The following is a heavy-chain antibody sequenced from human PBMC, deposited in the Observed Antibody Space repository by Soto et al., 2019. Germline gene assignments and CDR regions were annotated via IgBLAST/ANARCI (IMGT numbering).Heavy chain of an antibody. D-gene: IGHD3-10*01. CDR1: GDSIGSGDYY. V-gene: IGHV4-30-4*01. CDR2: IYYIGTT. CDR3: ARGSTYYGIVT. J-gene: IGHJ5*02. Sequence: QVQLQESGPRLMKPSQTLSLTCTVSGDSIGSGDYYWTWIRQPPGKGLEWIGYIYYIGTTFYNPSLESRVNISVDTSKNQFTLRVTSVTAADTAVYYCARGSTYYGIVTWGQGTLITVSS.